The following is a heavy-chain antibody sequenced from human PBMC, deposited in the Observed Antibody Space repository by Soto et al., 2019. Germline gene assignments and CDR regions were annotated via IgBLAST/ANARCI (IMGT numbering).Heavy chain of an antibody. CDR1: GYTFTSYG. CDR2: ISAYNGNT. Sequence: XSVKVSCNASGYTFTSYGISWVRQAPGQGLEWMGWISAYNGNTNYAQKLQGRVTMTTDTSTSTAYMELRSLRSDDTAVYYCARDGLRITMVRGVIRFHHWGQGTMVTVSS. D-gene: IGHD3-10*01. J-gene: IGHJ4*02. CDR3: ARDGLRITMVRGVIRFHH. V-gene: IGHV1-18*01.